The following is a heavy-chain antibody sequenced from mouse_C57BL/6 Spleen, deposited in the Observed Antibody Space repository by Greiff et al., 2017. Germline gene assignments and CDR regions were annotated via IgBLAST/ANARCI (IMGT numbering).Heavy chain of an antibody. Sequence: QVQLQQSGAELVMPGASVKLSCKASGYTFTSYWMHWVKQRPGQGLEWIGEIDPSDSYTNYNQKFKGKSTLTVDKSSSTAYMQLSSLTSEDSAVYYCARRIYYGNYEGWYFDVWGTGTTVTVSS. CDR1: GYTFTSYW. D-gene: IGHD2-1*01. CDR3: ARRIYYGNYEGWYFDV. V-gene: IGHV1-69*01. J-gene: IGHJ1*03. CDR2: IDPSDSYT.